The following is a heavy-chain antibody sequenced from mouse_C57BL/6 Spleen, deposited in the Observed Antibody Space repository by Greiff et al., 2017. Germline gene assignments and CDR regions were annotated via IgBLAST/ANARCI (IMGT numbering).Heavy chain of an antibody. D-gene: IGHD4-1*01. Sequence: QVQLQQPGAELVKPGASVKLSCKASGYTFTSYWMHWVKQRPGQGLEWIGMIHPNSGSTNYNEKFKSKATLTVDKSSSTAYMQLSSLTSEDSAVYYCARGKTGFYYYAMGYWGEGTSVTVSS. CDR1: GYTFTSYW. CDR3: ARGKTGFYYYAMGY. V-gene: IGHV1-64*01. CDR2: IHPNSGST. J-gene: IGHJ4*01.